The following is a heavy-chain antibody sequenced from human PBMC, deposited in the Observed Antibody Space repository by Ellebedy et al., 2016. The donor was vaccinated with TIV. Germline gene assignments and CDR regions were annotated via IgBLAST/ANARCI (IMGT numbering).Heavy chain of an antibody. D-gene: IGHD3-10*01. CDR2: ISGYNGNT. V-gene: IGHV1-18*01. CDR3: ARDYNGPMIV. Sequence: ASVKVSCKASGYTFTSYGISWARQAPGQGLEWMGWISGYNGNTNYAQKFEGRVTMTTDTSTSTVYMELRNLTSDDTAVYYCARDYNGPMIVWGSGTTVTVSS. J-gene: IGHJ6*04. CDR1: GYTFTSYG.